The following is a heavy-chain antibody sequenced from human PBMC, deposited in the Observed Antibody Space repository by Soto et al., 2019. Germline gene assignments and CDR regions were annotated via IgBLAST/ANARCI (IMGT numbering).Heavy chain of an antibody. V-gene: IGHV3-33*01. CDR1: GFTFSTYG. Sequence: QVQLVESGGGVVQPGRSLRLSCAASGFTFSTYGMHWVRQAPGKGLEWVAVIWYDGSNKYYADSVKGRFTISRDNSKNTLYLQMNSLGAEDTAVYYCARDDGYGEENYYYYGMDVWGQGTTVTVSS. CDR2: IWYDGSNK. D-gene: IGHD5-18*01. J-gene: IGHJ6*02. CDR3: ARDDGYGEENYYYYGMDV.